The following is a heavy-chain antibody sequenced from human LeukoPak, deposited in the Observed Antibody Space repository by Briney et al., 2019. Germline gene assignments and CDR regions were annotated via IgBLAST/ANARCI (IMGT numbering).Heavy chain of an antibody. CDR1: GSRFTSYW. Sequence: GASLKISCKGSGSRFTSYWIGWVRQMPGKGLEWMGIIYPGDSDTRYSPSFQGQVTISADKSISTAYLQWSSLKASDTAMYYCARLPSYYYYYMDVWGKGTTVTVSS. CDR3: ARLPSYYYYYMDV. CDR2: IYPGDSDT. V-gene: IGHV5-51*01. J-gene: IGHJ6*03.